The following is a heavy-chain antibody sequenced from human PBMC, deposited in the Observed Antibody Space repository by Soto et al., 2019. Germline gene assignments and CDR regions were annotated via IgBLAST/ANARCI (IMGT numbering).Heavy chain of an antibody. D-gene: IGHD2-21*02. V-gene: IGHV3-23*01. CDR1: GFTFSSYW. CDR2: ISGSGGSA. Sequence: RSSLRLSCAASGFTFSSYWMRWVRQAPGKGLEWVSVISGSGGSAYYVDSVQGRFTISRDNPKNTFYLQMNSLRAEDTAIYYCVREGSDWYSRGSFDFWGRGTMVTVSS. CDR3: VREGSDWYSRGSFDF. J-gene: IGHJ3*01.